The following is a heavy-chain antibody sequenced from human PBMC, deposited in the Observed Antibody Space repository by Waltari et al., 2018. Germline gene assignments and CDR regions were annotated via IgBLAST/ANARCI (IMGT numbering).Heavy chain of an antibody. Sequence: QVQLVQSGAEVKKPGSSVKVSCKASGGTFSSYAISWVRQAPGQGLEWMERIIPIFGTANYAQKFQGRVTITADKSTSTAYMELSSLRSEDTAVYYCARLPFGEAGIEYWGQGTLVTVSS. CDR1: GGTFSSYA. D-gene: IGHD6-19*01. J-gene: IGHJ4*02. V-gene: IGHV1-69*13. CDR2: IIPIFGTA. CDR3: ARLPFGEAGIEY.